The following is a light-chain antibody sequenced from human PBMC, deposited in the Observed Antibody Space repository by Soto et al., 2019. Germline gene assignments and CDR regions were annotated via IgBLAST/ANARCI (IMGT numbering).Light chain of an antibody. J-gene: IGKJ1*01. CDR3: QQYNNWTTWT. CDR2: GAS. V-gene: IGKV3-15*01. CDR1: QSVSSN. Sequence: EIVMTQSPATLSVSPGERATLSCRASQSVSSNLAWYQQKPGQAPRLLIYGASTRATGIPARFSGSGSGTEFTLTISSLQSEDFAVYYCQQYNNWTTWTLGKGTKV.